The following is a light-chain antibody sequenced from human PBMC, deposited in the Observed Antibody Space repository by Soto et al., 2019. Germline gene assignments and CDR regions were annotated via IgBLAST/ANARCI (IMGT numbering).Light chain of an antibody. CDR2: GAS. Sequence: EIVLTQSPGTLSLSPGERATLSCRASQSVSSSYLAWYQQKPGQAPRLLIYGASARATGIPARFSGGGSGAEYTLTISSLQSEDFAVYYCQQYDKWPRTFGQGTKVDIK. CDR1: QSVSSSY. V-gene: IGKV3-15*01. CDR3: QQYDKWPRT. J-gene: IGKJ1*01.